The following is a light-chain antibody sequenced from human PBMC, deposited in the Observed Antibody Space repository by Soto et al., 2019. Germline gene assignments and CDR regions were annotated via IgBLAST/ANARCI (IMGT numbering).Light chain of an antibody. V-gene: IGKV3-11*01. Sequence: IVLTQSPATLSLSPGERATLSCRVSQSVKSHGAWYQLKPGQSPRLLIFDTTNRATGTPTRFSGSGSGTDFTLTISSLEPEAFEVYYCQQRGNSPVPFGCGTQVEI. CDR3: QQRGNSPVP. CDR2: DTT. J-gene: IGKJ4*01. CDR1: QSVKSH.